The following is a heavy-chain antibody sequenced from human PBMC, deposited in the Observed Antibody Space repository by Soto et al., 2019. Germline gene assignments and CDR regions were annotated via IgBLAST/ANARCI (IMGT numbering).Heavy chain of an antibody. V-gene: IGHV1-18*01. CDR2: ISAYNGNT. J-gene: IGHJ6*01. D-gene: IGHD6-25*01. CDR3: ARLDSDYDYYYAMDV. CDR1: GYPFTRYG. Sequence: GSVKVCCKASGYPFTRYGISLVREAPGQGLEWMGWISAYNGNTNYAQKLQGRVTMTKDTSTSTVYMDLRSLRSDDTAVYYCARLDSDYDYYYAMDVWGQGTTVTVSS.